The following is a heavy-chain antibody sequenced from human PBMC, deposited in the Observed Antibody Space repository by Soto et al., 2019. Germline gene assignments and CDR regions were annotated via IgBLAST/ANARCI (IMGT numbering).Heavy chain of an antibody. CDR1: GYNFTSYD. D-gene: IGHD6-19*01. J-gene: IGHJ6*02. V-gene: IGHV1-18*01. CDR2: ISAYNGNT. Sequence: QVQLVQSGAEVKKPRASVKVSCKASGYNFTSYDISWVRKAPGQGIEWMGWISAYNGNTNYAEKLQGRVTMTTDTSTSTAYMELRSLRSDDTAVYYCARDVESRLVRFYYYGMDVWGQGTTVTVSS. CDR3: ARDVESRLVRFYYYGMDV.